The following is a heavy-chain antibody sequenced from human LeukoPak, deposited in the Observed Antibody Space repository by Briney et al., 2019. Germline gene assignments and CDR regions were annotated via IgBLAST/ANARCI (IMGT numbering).Heavy chain of an antibody. V-gene: IGHV3-9*03. CDR3: AKAVGALLPENYFDC. J-gene: IGHJ4*02. Sequence: GGSLRLSCAASGFTFDDYAMHWVRQAPGKGLEWVSGISWNSGSIGYADSVKGRFTISRDNAKNSLYLQMNSLRAEDMALYYCAKAVGALLPENYFDCWGQGTLVTVSS. CDR2: ISWNSGSI. D-gene: IGHD3-10*01. CDR1: GFTFDDYA.